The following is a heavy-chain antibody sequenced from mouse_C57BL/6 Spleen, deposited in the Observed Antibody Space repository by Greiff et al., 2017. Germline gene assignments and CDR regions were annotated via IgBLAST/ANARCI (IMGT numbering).Heavy chain of an antibody. V-gene: IGHV1-69*01. CDR1: GYTFTSYW. CDR2: IDPSDSYT. CDR3: ARKGSTSNIWYFDV. J-gene: IGHJ1*03. D-gene: IGHD2-5*01. Sequence: QVQLQQSGAELVMPGASVKLSCKASGYTFTSYWMHWVKQRPGQGLEWIGEIDPSDSYTNYNQKFKGKSTLTVDKSSSTAYMQLSSLTSEDSAVYYCARKGSTSNIWYFDVWGTGTTVTVSS.